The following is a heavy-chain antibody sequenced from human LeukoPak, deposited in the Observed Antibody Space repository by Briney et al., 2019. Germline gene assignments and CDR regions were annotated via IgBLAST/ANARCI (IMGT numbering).Heavy chain of an antibody. CDR1: GFTFSSYG. CDR3: AKDNHWNYVLDY. Sequence: GRSLRLSCAASGFTFSSYGMHWVRQAPGKGLEWVAVIWYGGSNKYYADSVKGRFTISRDNSKNTLYLQMNSLRAEDTAVYYCAKDNHWNYVLDYWGQGTLVTVSS. CDR2: IWYGGSNK. V-gene: IGHV3-30*18. J-gene: IGHJ4*02. D-gene: IGHD1-7*01.